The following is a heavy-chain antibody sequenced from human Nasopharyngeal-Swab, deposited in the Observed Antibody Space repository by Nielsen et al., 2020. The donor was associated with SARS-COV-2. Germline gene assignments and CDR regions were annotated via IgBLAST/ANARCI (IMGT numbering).Heavy chain of an antibody. CDR2: INAGSGQT. J-gene: IGHJ6*03. V-gene: IGHV1-3*01. CDR3: ARDYSNYDYYYYYMDV. Sequence: ASVKVSCKASGYTFGNYAIQWVRQAPGQRREWMGWINAGSGQTRYSQTFQDRVTITRDTSASTVYMELSSLRPEDTAVYYCARDYSNYDYYYYYMDVWGKGTTVTVSS. CDR1: GYTFGNYA. D-gene: IGHD4-11*01.